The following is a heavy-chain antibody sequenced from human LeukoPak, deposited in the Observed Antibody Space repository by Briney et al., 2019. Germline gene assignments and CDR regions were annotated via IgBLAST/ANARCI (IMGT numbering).Heavy chain of an antibody. CDR1: GFTFSSYA. Sequence: PGGSLRLSCAASGFTFSSYAMHWVRQAPGKGLEWVAVISYDGSNKYYADSVKGRFTISRDNSKNTLYLQMNSLRAEDTAVYYCARDELAAHDYWGQGTLVTVSS. CDR3: ARDELAAHDY. CDR2: ISYDGSNK. J-gene: IGHJ4*02. D-gene: IGHD6-13*01. V-gene: IGHV3-30*04.